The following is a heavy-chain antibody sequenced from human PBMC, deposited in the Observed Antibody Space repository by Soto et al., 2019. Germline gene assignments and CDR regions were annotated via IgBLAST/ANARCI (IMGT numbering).Heavy chain of an antibody. CDR2: INANSGTT. V-gene: IGHV1-46*01. CDR3: GREMDLGPSDSARDY. D-gene: IGHD3-16*01. CDR1: GYPCTSHY. J-gene: IGHJ4*02. Sequence: QVQLVQSGGEVKKPGSAVKVSCKASGYPCTSHYLHWVREATGQGHEWMGLINANSGTTSYAQKLRGRFNMKRATSTRKMHMELSSLKFEDTALYYWGREMDLGPSDSARDYWGQGPLVTVSS.